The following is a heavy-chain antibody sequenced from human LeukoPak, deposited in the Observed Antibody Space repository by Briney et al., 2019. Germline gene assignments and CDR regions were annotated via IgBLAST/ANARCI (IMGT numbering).Heavy chain of an antibody. Sequence: SETLSLTCTVSGGTLSGYSWSWIRQPPGKGLEWIGYIYYSGSTNYNPSLQSRVTISVDTSKSQVSLQLSSMTAADTAVYYCARVADYYESSGYYDYWGQGTLVTVSS. D-gene: IGHD3-22*01. J-gene: IGHJ4*02. CDR2: IYYSGST. CDR1: GGTLSGYS. CDR3: ARVADYYESSGYYDY. V-gene: IGHV4-59*01.